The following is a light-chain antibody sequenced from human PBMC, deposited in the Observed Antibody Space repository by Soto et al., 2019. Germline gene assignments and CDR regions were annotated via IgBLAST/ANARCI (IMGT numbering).Light chain of an antibody. CDR3: QPYENWPQVT. V-gene: IGKV3-15*01. J-gene: IGKJ4*01. CDR2: GAS. CDR1: QSVGGD. Sequence: ERVMTQSPATLSVSPGERATLSCRASQSVGGDLAWYPQKPGQAPRLLIYGASSRAPGIPDRFSGSGSGTEFALTISSLQSEDSVVYYCQPYENWPQVTVGVGTELDTK.